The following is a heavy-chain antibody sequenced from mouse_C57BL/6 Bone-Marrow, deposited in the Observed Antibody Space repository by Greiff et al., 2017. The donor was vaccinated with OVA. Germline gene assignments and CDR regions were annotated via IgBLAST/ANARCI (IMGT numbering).Heavy chain of an antibody. CDR1: GYTFTSYW. V-gene: IGHV1-69*01. J-gene: IGHJ1*03. CDR3: ARYSTVVATDWYFDV. CDR2: IDPSDSYT. Sequence: QVQLQQPGAELVMPGASVKLSCKASGYTFTSYWMHWVKQRPGQGLEWSGEIDPSDSYTNYNQKFKGKSTLTVDKSSSTAYMQLSSLTSEDSAVYYCARYSTVVATDWYFDVWGTGTTVTVSS. D-gene: IGHD1-1*01.